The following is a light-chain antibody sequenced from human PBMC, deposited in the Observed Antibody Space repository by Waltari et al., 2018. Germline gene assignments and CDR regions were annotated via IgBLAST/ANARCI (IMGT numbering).Light chain of an antibody. V-gene: IGLV2-14*03. Sequence: QSALTQPASVTGSPGHSITIPCTGSGPHVGRSNYLSWYQHYPDKAPRLMIYDVTNRPSGVSDRFSGSKSGNTASLTISGLQPEDEADYYCASYIAASTLVFGGGTRLTVV. CDR2: DVT. J-gene: IGLJ3*02. CDR1: GPHVGRSNY. CDR3: ASYIAASTLV.